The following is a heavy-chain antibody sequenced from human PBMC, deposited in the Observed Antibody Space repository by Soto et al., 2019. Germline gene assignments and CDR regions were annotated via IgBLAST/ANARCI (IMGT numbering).Heavy chain of an antibody. CDR3: AGSFKYGSGTFDALDV. V-gene: IGHV1-69*01. D-gene: IGHD3-10*01. CDR1: GGTSSDYA. CDR2: IIPIFGTA. Sequence: QVLLVQSGTEVKKPGSSVKVSCQASGGTSSDYALTWVRQAPGPGLEWRGGIIPIFGTANYAQRFQGRVSITADESSSTAYMELSSLKSEDTAVYYCAGSFKYGSGTFDALDVWGHGTMVMVSS. J-gene: IGHJ3*01.